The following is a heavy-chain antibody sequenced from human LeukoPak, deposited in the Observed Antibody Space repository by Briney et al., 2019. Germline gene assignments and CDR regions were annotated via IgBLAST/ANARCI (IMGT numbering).Heavy chain of an antibody. Sequence: GGSLRLSCAASGFTFSSYGMSWVRQAPGKGLEWVSTISGGGGSTYYADSVKGRFTISRDNAKNSLYLQMNSLRAEDTAVYYCAREDELDSSGSGYYYMDVWGKGTTVTISS. CDR1: GFTFSSYG. CDR2: ISGGGGST. V-gene: IGHV3-23*01. D-gene: IGHD6-19*01. J-gene: IGHJ6*03. CDR3: AREDELDSSGSGYYYMDV.